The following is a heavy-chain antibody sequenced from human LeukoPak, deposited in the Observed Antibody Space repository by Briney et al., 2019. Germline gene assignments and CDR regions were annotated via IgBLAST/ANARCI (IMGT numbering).Heavy chain of an antibody. CDR3: AKESNSSDNWYFDL. V-gene: IGHV4-61*08. CDR2: MYNSGST. D-gene: IGHD2/OR15-2a*01. J-gene: IGHJ2*01. Sequence: SETLSLTCGVSGDSISSDGHSWSWIRQPPGKGLEWIGYMYNSGSTNNNPSLKSRVTISVDKSKNQFSLKPSSVTAADTAVYYCAKESNSSDNWYFDLWGRGTLVTVSS. CDR1: GDSISSDGHS.